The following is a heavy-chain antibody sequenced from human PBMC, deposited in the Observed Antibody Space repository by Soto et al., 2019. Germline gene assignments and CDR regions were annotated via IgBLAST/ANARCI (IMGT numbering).Heavy chain of an antibody. CDR2: IHYSGRT. CDR3: VRVGVGIGNHFDS. CDR1: NGSSSGFY. J-gene: IGHJ4*02. D-gene: IGHD1-26*01. V-gene: IGHV4-59*12. Sequence: QVQLQESGPGLVKPSETLSLTCSVSNGSSSGFYWTWIRQPPGKILEWIGYIHYSGRTDYNPSLTSRATMSVDTSKNQFSLNLTSITAADTAVYYCVRVGVGIGNHFDSWGRGTLVTVSS.